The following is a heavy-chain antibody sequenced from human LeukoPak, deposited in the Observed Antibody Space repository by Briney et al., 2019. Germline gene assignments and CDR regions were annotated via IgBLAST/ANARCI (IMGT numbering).Heavy chain of an antibody. CDR3: AREWLHCSGGSCFDY. D-gene: IGHD2-15*01. V-gene: IGHV3-30*04. CDR2: ISYDGSNK. J-gene: IGHJ4*02. CDR1: GFTFSSYA. Sequence: GGSLRLSCAASGFTFSSYAMHWVRQAPGKGLEGVAVISYDGSNKYYADSVKGRFTISRDNSKNTLYLQMNSLRAEDTAVYYCAREWLHCSGGSCFDYWGQGTLVTVSS.